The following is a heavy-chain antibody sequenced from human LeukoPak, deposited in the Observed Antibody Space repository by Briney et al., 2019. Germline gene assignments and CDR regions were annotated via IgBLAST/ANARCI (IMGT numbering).Heavy chain of an antibody. CDR3: ARELEPYLIDY. Sequence: GGSLRLSCAASGFTFSSYEMNWVRQAPGKGLEWVSYISSSGSTIYYADSVKGRFTISRDNAKNSLYLQMNSLRAEDTALYYCARELEPYLIDYWGQGTLVTVSS. J-gene: IGHJ4*02. CDR1: GFTFSSYE. V-gene: IGHV3-48*03. CDR2: ISSSGSTI.